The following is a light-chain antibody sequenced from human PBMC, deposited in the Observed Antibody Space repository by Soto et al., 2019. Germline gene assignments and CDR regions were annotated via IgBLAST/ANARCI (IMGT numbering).Light chain of an antibody. J-gene: IGLJ1*01. CDR2: GVT. CDR3: CSYAGSYSYV. CDR1: SSDVGGYNH. V-gene: IGLV2-11*01. Sequence: QSVLTQPRSVSGSPGQSVTISCTGTSSDVGGYNHVSWYQQHPGKAPKLMISGVTKRPSGVPDRFSGSKSGNTASLTISGLQAEDEADYYCCSYAGSYSYVFGTGTKVTVL.